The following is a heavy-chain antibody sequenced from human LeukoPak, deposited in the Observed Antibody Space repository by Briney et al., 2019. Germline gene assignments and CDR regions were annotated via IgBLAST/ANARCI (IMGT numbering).Heavy chain of an antibody. Sequence: SETLSLTCTVSGYSISSGYYWGWIRQPPGKGLEWIGYIYYSGSTNYNPSLKSRVTISVDTSKNQFSLKLSSVTAADTAVYYCARDHGYSYGFYSGWGQGTLVTVSS. CDR3: ARDHGYSYGFYSG. J-gene: IGHJ4*02. D-gene: IGHD5-18*01. CDR1: GYSISSGYY. CDR2: IYYSGST. V-gene: IGHV4-38-2*02.